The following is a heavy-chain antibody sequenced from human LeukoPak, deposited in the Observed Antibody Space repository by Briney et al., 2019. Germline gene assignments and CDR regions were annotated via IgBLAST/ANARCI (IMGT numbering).Heavy chain of an antibody. J-gene: IGHJ4*02. V-gene: IGHV3-23*01. Sequence: GGSLRLSCVVSGFTFSSYPMSWVRQAPGKGLEWVSVISESGDIAHYADSMKGRFTISRDNTRNTLNLQMDNLRAEDTAIYYCARDSSHYRGSSDYWGQGTLVTVSS. CDR1: GFTFSSYP. CDR3: ARDSSHYRGSSDY. CDR2: ISESGDIA. D-gene: IGHD6-6*01.